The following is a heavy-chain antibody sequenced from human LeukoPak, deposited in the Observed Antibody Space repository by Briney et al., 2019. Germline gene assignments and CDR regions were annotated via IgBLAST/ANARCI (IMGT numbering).Heavy chain of an antibody. Sequence: SETLSLTCTVSGGSISSGDYYWSWIRQPPGKGLEWIGYIYYSGSTYYNPSLKSRVTISVDTSKNQFSLKLCSVTAADTAVYYCARGAGRRRRVIVEVPAVSFDYWGQGPLVTVSS. CDR1: GGSISSGDYY. D-gene: IGHD2-2*01. CDR3: ARGAGRRRRVIVEVPAVSFDY. CDR2: IYYSGST. V-gene: IGHV4-30-4*01. J-gene: IGHJ4*02.